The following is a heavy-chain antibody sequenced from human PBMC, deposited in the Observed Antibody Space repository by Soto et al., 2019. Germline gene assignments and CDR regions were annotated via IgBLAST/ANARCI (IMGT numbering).Heavy chain of an antibody. Sequence: PSETLSLTCVVSSYSISSGFFWAWIRQPPGKGLEWVGSIYHTGDTHYNPSLRSQVSMSVDTSKNHFSLRLTYLTAADTAVYFCARDTNSLDLWGQGILVTVSS. CDR1: SYSISSGFF. CDR2: IYHTGDT. CDR3: ARDTNSLDL. V-gene: IGHV4-38-2*02. D-gene: IGHD2-8*01. J-gene: IGHJ5*02.